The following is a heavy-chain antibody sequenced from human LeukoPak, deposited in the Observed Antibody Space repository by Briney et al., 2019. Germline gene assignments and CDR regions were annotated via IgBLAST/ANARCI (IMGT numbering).Heavy chain of an antibody. CDR2: IIPFFGTT. Sequence: SVKVSCKSSGDMFSIFTISWVRQAPGQGLEWMGRIIPFFGTTNYAQKFQGRVSITTDGSTSTAYMELSSLTSEDTAVYYCARETIPILASNHYFDNWGQGTLVTVSS. D-gene: IGHD3-9*01. J-gene: IGHJ4*02. V-gene: IGHV1-69*05. CDR1: GDMFSIFT. CDR3: ARETIPILASNHYFDN.